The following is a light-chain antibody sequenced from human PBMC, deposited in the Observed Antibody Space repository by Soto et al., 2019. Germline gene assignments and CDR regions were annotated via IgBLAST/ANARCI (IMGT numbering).Light chain of an antibody. V-gene: IGKV1-5*01. CDR2: DAS. J-gene: IGKJ1*01. CDR1: QSISSW. CDR3: RQYNTYSWK. Sequence: DIQMTQSPSSLSASVGDRVTITCRAGQSISSWLAWYQQMPGKAPNLLIYDASSLHSGVPSRFSGSGSGTEFTLTTSSLQPHDFATYYCRQYNTYSWKFGQGTKV.